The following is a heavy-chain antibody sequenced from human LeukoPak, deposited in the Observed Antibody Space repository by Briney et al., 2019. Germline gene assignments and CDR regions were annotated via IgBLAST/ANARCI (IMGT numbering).Heavy chain of an antibody. CDR1: GGSFSGYY. Sequence: PSETLSLTCAVYGGSFSGYYWSWIRQHPGKGLEWIGYIYYSGSTYYNPSLKSRVTISVDTSKNQFSLKLSSVTAADTAVYYCARAGSIVVVITTYDAFDIWGQGTMVTVSS. V-gene: IGHV4-31*11. CDR3: ARAGSIVVVITTYDAFDI. D-gene: IGHD3-22*01. J-gene: IGHJ3*02. CDR2: IYYSGST.